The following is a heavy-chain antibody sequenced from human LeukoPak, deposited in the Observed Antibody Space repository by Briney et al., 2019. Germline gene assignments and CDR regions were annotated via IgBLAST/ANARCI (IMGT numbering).Heavy chain of an antibody. CDR1: AYTSPNYG. D-gene: IGHD2-2*01. V-gene: IGHV1-18*01. CDR2: ISTYNGNT. Sequence: ASVTVSCTASAYTSPNYGITWVRQAPGRGLEWMGWISTYNGNTQYAQKFQGRVTMTTDTPTKTVYMELRSLRSNDTAVYYCALPAKGAFFYYYMEVWGKGTTVTVSS. CDR3: ALPAKGAFFYYYMEV. J-gene: IGHJ6*03.